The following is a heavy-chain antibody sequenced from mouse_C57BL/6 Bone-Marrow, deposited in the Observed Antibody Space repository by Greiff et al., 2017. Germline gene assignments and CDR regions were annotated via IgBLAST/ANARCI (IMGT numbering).Heavy chain of an antibody. CDR3: GTTYAMDY. CDR1: GFTFSSYG. Sequence: EVQLVESGGDLVKPGGSLKLSCAASGFTFSSYGMSWVRQTPDKRLEWVATISSGGSYTYYPDSVKGRFTISRDNAKNTLYLQMSSLKSEDTAMYYSGTTYAMDYWGQGTSVTVSS. J-gene: IGHJ4*01. CDR2: ISSGGSYT. V-gene: IGHV5-6*01. D-gene: IGHD1-1*01.